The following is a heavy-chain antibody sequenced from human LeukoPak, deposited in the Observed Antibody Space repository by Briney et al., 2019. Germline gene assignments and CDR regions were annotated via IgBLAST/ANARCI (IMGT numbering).Heavy chain of an antibody. CDR3: ARDEDPYAFDI. CDR2: INPYSGGT. D-gene: IGHD2-15*01. Sequence: ASVKVSCKASGYTLTGYYMHWVRHAPGHGLEWMGWINPYSGGTNYAQKFQGRVTMTRDTSISTAYMELSRLRSDDTAMYYCARDEDPYAFDIWGQGTMVTVSS. CDR1: GYTLTGYY. J-gene: IGHJ3*02. V-gene: IGHV1-2*02.